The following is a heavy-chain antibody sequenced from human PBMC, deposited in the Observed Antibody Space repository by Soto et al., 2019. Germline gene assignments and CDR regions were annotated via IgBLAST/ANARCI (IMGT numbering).Heavy chain of an antibody. Sequence: EVQLVESGGGLVQPGGSLRLSCAASGFTFSSYWMSWVRQAPGKGLEWVANIKQDGSEKYYVDSVKGRFTISRDNAKNSLYLQMNSLRAEHTAVYYCARFYYDSSGYLPSPYYYYYGMDVWGQGTTVTVSS. CDR1: GFTFSSYW. D-gene: IGHD3-22*01. CDR2: IKQDGSEK. CDR3: ARFYYDSSGYLPSPYYYYYGMDV. J-gene: IGHJ6*02. V-gene: IGHV3-7*04.